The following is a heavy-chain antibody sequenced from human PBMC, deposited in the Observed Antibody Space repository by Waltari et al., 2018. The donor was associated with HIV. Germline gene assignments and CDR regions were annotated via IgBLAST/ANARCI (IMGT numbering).Heavy chain of an antibody. J-gene: IGHJ4*02. V-gene: IGHV4-59*01. Sequence: QVQLQESGPGLVKPSETLSLTCPVSGGSISGYYWSWIRQPPGKGLEWIGYIYYSGSTNYNPSLKSRVTISVDTSKNQFSLKLSSVTAADTAVYYCARDRFPDGYNDYWGQGTLVTVSS. D-gene: IGHD5-12*01. CDR2: IYYSGST. CDR3: ARDRFPDGYNDY. CDR1: GGSISGYY.